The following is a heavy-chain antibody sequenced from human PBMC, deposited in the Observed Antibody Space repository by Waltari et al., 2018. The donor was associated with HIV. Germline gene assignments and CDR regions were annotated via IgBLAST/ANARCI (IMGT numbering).Heavy chain of an antibody. V-gene: IGHV4-34*02. J-gene: IGHJ4*02. CDR1: GESFTGNY. Sequence: QVQLKQWGAGLLKPSETLSLTCAVYGESFTGNYWTWIRQPPGKGLEWIGEIKHSGSTIYSQSLKSRVTISLDTSKNQFSLELNSVTAADTAVYYCARGPGNDSSGRYRSAKYFDHWGQGIRVTVSS. CDR2: IKHSGST. CDR3: ARGPGNDSSGRYRSAKYFDH. D-gene: IGHD3-22*01.